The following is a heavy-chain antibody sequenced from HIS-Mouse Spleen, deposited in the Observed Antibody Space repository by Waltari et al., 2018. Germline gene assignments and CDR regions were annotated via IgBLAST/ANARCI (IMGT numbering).Heavy chain of an antibody. D-gene: IGHD1-26*01. J-gene: IGHJ3*02. Sequence: IGRIYTSGSTNYNPSLKSRVTMSVDTSKNQFSLKLSSVTAADTAVYYCAREAEWELRSLLAFDTWGQGTMVTVSS. CDR3: AREAEWELRSLLAFDT. CDR2: IYTSGST. V-gene: IGHV4-4*07.